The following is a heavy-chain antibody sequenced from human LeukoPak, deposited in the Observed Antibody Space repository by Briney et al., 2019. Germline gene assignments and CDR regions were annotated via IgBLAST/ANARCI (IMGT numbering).Heavy chain of an antibody. CDR2: IYPGDSDT. Sequence: PGESLKISCKGSGYSFTSYWIGWVRQMPGKGLEWMGIIYPGDSDTRYSPSFQGQVTISADKSISTAYLQWSSLKASDTAMYYCARQVGAKGDWGDYFDYWGQGILVTVSS. J-gene: IGHJ4*02. CDR3: ARQVGAKGDWGDYFDY. D-gene: IGHD1-26*01. V-gene: IGHV5-51*01. CDR1: GYSFTSYW.